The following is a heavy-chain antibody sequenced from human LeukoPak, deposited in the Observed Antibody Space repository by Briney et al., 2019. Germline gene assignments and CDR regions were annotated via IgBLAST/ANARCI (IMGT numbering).Heavy chain of an antibody. Sequence: ASVKVSCKASGYTFTSYYMHWVRQAPGQGLEWMGIINPSGGSTSYAQKFQGRVTMTRDTSTSTVYMELSSLRSEDTAVYYCARDRDYGDYNTQDLFVYWGQGTLVTVSP. J-gene: IGHJ4*02. V-gene: IGHV1-46*01. CDR3: ARDRDYGDYNTQDLFVY. CDR2: INPSGGST. D-gene: IGHD4-17*01. CDR1: GYTFTSYY.